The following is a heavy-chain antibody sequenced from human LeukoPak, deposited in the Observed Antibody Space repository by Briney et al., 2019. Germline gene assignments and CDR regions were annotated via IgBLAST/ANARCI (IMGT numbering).Heavy chain of an antibody. D-gene: IGHD3-16*02. V-gene: IGHV4-39*01. J-gene: IGHJ4*02. CDR2: IYYSGST. CDR1: GGSISSSSYS. CDR3: ARQTTGYPIDY. Sequence: SETLSLTCTVSGGSISSSSYSWGWIRQPPGKGLEWIGSIYYSGSTYYNPSLKSRVTISVDTSKNQFSLKLGSVTAADTAVYYCARQTTGYPIDYWGQGTLVTVSS.